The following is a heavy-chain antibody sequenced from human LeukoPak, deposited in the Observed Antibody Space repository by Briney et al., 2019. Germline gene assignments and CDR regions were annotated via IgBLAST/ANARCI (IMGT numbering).Heavy chain of an antibody. CDR2: INDNGGTST. D-gene: IGHD2-2*01. CDR3: ARVYCSSTSCYGDYFDY. J-gene: IGHJ4*02. Sequence: PGGSLRLSCAASGFTFSTYGVGWVRQAPGKGLEWVSGINDNGGTSTWYADSVKGRFTISRDNAKNTLYLQMNSLRAEDTAVYYCARVYCSSTSCYGDYFDYWGQGTLVTVSS. CDR1: GFTFSTYG. V-gene: IGHV3-23*01.